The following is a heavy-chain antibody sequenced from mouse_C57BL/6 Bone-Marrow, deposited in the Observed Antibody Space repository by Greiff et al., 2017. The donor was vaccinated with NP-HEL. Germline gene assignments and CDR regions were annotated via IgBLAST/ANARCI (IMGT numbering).Heavy chain of an antibody. CDR1: GYSITSGYY. Sequence: EVQLVESGPGLVKPSQSLSLTCSVTGYSITSGYYWNWIRQFPGNKLEWMGYISYDGSNNSNPSLKNRISITRDTSKNQFFLKLNSVTTEDTATYYCASYDYDGGAMDYWGQGTSVTVSS. CDR2: ISYDGSN. CDR3: ASYDYDGGAMDY. D-gene: IGHD2-4*01. V-gene: IGHV3-6*01. J-gene: IGHJ4*01.